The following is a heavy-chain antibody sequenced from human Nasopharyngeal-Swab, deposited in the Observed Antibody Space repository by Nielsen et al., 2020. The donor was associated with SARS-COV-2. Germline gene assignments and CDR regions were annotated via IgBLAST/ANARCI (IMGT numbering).Heavy chain of an antibody. V-gene: IGHV3-21*01. J-gene: IGHJ6*02. CDR2: ISSRSSYI. CDR3: ARYIIAARPLYYYYGMDV. CDR1: GFTFSSDS. D-gene: IGHD6-6*01. Sequence: GESVKISCAASGFTFSSDSMNWDRQAPGKGRERVSSISSRSSYIYYADSVKGRFTISRDNANNSLYLQMNSLRAEDTAVYYCARYIIAARPLYYYYGMDVWGQGTTVTVSS.